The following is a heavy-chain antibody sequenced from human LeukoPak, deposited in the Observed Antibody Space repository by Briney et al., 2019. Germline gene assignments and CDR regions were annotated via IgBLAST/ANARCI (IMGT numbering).Heavy chain of an antibody. D-gene: IGHD3-3*01. CDR2: FDPEDGET. Sequence: ASVKVSCKVSGNTLTELSIHWVRQAPGKGLEWMGSFDPEDGETIYAQKFQGRVNMTRDTSISTAYMELSRLRSDDMAVYYCARSLAMEDAFDTWGQGTMVSVSS. CDR1: GNTLTELS. CDR3: ARSLAMEDAFDT. V-gene: IGHV1-24*01. J-gene: IGHJ3*02.